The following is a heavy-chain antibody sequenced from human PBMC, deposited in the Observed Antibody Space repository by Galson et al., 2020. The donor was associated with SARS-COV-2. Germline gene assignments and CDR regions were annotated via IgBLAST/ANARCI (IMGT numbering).Heavy chain of an antibody. Sequence: GGSLRLSCAASGFTFSSYAMHWVRQAPGKGLEWVAVISYDGSNKYYADSVKGRFTISRDNSKNTLYLQMNSLRAEDTAVYYCAREALGVWDAFDIWGQGTMVTVSS. D-gene: IGHD3-16*01. CDR3: AREALGVWDAFDI. CDR1: GFTFSSYA. J-gene: IGHJ3*02. V-gene: IGHV3-30-3*01. CDR2: ISYDGSNK.